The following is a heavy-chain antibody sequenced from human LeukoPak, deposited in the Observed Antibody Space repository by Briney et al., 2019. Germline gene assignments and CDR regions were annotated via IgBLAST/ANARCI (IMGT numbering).Heavy chain of an antibody. J-gene: IGHJ4*02. CDR2: ISYDGSNK. CDR1: GFTFSSYG. Sequence: GGSLRLSCAASGFTFSSYGMHWVRQAPGKGLEWVAVISYDGSNKYYADSVKGRFTIFRDNSKNTLYLQMNSLRAEDMAVYYCARDLNYWGQGTLVTVSS. CDR3: ARDLNY. V-gene: IGHV3-30*03.